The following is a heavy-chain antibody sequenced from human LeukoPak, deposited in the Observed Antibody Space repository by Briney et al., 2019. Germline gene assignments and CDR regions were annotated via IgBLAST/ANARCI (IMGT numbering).Heavy chain of an antibody. CDR1: GGSISSGSYY. Sequence: SQTLSLTCTVSGGSISSGSYYWSWIRQPAGKGLEWIGRIYTSGSTNYNPSLKSRVTISVDTSKNQFSLKLSSVTAADTAVYYCAPGYSGYEGDTAIDYWGQGTLVTVSS. CDR2: IYTSGST. CDR3: APGYSGYEGDTAIDY. V-gene: IGHV4-61*02. D-gene: IGHD5-12*01. J-gene: IGHJ4*02.